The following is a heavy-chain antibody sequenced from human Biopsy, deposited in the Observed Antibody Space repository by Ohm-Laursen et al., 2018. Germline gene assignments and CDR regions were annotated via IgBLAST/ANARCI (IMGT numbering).Heavy chain of an antibody. J-gene: IGHJ4*01. CDR3: ARTRAHNFGALEF. D-gene: IGHD1-1*01. V-gene: IGHV2-70*04. CDR2: IDWDDDK. CDR1: GFSLSSTGMR. Sequence: TQTLTLTRSFSGFSLSSTGMRISWVRQPPGKALECLGRIDWDDDKFYSPSLETRLSLSKDTTTNQVVLTLTDVDPEDAATYYCARTRAHNFGALEFWGQGILVTVSS.